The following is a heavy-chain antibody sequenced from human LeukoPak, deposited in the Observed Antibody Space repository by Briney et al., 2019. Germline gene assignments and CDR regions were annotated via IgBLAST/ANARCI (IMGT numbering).Heavy chain of an antibody. CDR1: GFTVSSNY. Sequence: GGSLRLSCAASGFTVSSNYMSWVRQAPGKGLEWVSVISWNSGDIGYADSVKGRFTISRDNAKNSLYLQMNSLRAEDTAVYYCAREKELRYWGQGTLVTVSS. V-gene: IGHV3-21*01. CDR2: ISWNSGDI. J-gene: IGHJ4*02. D-gene: IGHD1-26*01. CDR3: AREKELRY.